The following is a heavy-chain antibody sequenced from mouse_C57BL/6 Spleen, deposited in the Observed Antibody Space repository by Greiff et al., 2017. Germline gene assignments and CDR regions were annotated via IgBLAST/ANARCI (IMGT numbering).Heavy chain of an antibody. CDR2: FYPGSGSI. CDR3: AREDYYGPWLDY. J-gene: IGHJ2*01. V-gene: IGHV1-62-2*01. Sequence: VQLQQSGAELVKPGASVKLSCKASGYTFTEYTIHWVKQRSGQGLEWIGWFYPGSGSIKYNEKFKDKATLTADKSSSTAYMQLSSLTSEDSAVYFCAREDYYGPWLDYWGQGTTLTVSS. D-gene: IGHD1-1*01. CDR1: GYTFTEYT.